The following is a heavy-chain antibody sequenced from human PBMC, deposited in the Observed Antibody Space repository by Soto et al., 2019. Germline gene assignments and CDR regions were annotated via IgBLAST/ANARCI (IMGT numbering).Heavy chain of an antibody. D-gene: IGHD3-16*02. CDR2: IIPIFGTA. CDR1: GCTFSSYA. CDR3: ARDALRLGELSPDYYYYGMDV. V-gene: IGHV1-69*13. J-gene: IGHJ6*02. Sequence: SVKVSCKASGCTFSSYAISCVRQAPGQVLEWMGGIIPIFGTANYAQKFQGRVTITADESTSTAYMELSSLRSEDTAVYYCARDALRLGELSPDYYYYGMDVWGQGTTVTVSS.